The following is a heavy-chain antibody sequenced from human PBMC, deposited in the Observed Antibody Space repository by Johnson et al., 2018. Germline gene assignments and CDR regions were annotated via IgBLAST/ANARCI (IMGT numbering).Heavy chain of an antibody. CDR1: GDSISRSY. CDR2: TFYDGST. J-gene: IGHJ4*02. CDR3: ARQVTVYREPFDY. V-gene: IGHV4-59*01. Sequence: QVQLQESGPGLVKPSETLSLTCTVSGDSISRSYWNWIRQSPGKGLEWIGNTFYDGSTNYNPSLKSRVTISLDTSKNQLSLKLTSVTAADTAVYFCARQVTVYREPFDYWGQGTLVTVSS. D-gene: IGHD2-21*02.